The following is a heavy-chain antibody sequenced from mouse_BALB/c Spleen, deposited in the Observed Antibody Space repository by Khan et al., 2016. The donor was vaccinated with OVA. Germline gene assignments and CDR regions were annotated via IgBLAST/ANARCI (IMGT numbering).Heavy chain of an antibody. CDR3: ARDRYDYFDY. Sequence: QIQLVQSGPELKKPGETVKISCKASGYTFTDYSMHWVKQAPGKGLKWLGWINTETGEPTYADDFKGRFAFSLETSASTSYLQINNLKNEDTATYFCARDRYDYFDYWGQGTTLTVSS. D-gene: IGHD2-14*01. J-gene: IGHJ2*01. CDR2: INTETGEP. CDR1: GYTFTDYS. V-gene: IGHV9-2-1*01.